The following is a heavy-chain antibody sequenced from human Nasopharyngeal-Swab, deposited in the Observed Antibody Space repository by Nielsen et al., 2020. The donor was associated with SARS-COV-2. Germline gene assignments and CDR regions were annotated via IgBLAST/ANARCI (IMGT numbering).Heavy chain of an antibody. CDR3: TTDKEDIVVVVAAIYYYYYMDV. Sequence: VRQAPGKGLEWVSYISSSSSTIYYADSVKGRFTISRDNAKNSLYLQMNSLRAEDTAVYYCTTDKEDIVVVVAAIYYYYYMDVWGKGTTVTVSS. V-gene: IGHV3-48*01. CDR2: ISSSSSTI. D-gene: IGHD2-15*01. J-gene: IGHJ6*03.